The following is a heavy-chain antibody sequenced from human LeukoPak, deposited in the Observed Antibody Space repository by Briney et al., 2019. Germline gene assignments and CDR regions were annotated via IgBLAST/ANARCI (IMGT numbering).Heavy chain of an antibody. D-gene: IGHD4-11*01. Sequence: SQTLSLTCTVSGGSISSGNYYWSWIRQPAGKGLEWIGRIYTSGTTNYNPSLKSRVTISLDTSKNQFSLKLNSVTAADTAVYYCARTPATTASYMDVWGKGTTVTVSS. CDR1: GGSISSGNYY. J-gene: IGHJ6*03. CDR3: ARTPATTASYMDV. V-gene: IGHV4-61*02. CDR2: IYTSGTT.